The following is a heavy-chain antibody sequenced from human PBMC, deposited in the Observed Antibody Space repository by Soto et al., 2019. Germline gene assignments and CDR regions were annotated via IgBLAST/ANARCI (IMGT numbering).Heavy chain of an antibody. J-gene: IGHJ4*02. V-gene: IGHV3-23*01. D-gene: IGHD2-15*01. Sequence: PGVSLSLSCSSAGFSFVSYALSWVLQAPGKGLEWVSTISGSDGKTFYADSVKGRFSISRDTSQSTLYLQMNSLRADDTAMYYCARWRYLEYWGQGTRVTVYS. CDR1: GFSFVSYA. CDR3: ARWRYLEY. CDR2: ISGSDGKT.